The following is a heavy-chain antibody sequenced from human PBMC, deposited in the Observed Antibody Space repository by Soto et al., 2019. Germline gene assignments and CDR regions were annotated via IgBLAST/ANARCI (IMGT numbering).Heavy chain of an antibody. D-gene: IGHD6-6*01. CDR2: IIYSGSI. V-gene: IGHV4-34*01. Sequence: PSETLSLTCAVYGGSFSGYYWSWIRQPPGKGLEWIGEIIYSGSIFYNPSLKSRVTISVDTSKNQFSLKLSSVTAADTAVYYCARGGDNSSPPNGMDVWGQGTTVTVSS. J-gene: IGHJ6*02. CDR3: ARGGDNSSPPNGMDV. CDR1: GGSFSGYY.